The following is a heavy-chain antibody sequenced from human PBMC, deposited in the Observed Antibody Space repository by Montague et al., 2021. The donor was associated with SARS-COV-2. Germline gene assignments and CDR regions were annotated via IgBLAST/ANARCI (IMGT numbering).Heavy chain of an antibody. CDR3: ARFPTSYYYDSKAAPATPDAFDI. CDR1: GGSISSSSYY. D-gene: IGHD3-22*01. J-gene: IGHJ3*02. Sequence: SETLSLTCTVSGGSISSSSYYWGWIRQPPGKVLEWIGSIYYSGSTYYIPSLKSRVTISVDTSKNQFSLKLSSVTAADTAVYYCARFPTSYYYDSKAAPATPDAFDIWGQGTMVTVSS. CDR2: IYYSGST. V-gene: IGHV4-39*01.